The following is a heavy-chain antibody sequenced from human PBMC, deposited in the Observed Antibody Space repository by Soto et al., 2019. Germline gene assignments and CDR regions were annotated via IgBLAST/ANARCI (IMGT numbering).Heavy chain of an antibody. D-gene: IGHD1-1*01. CDR1: GGFISSGGYS. CDR2: IYHSGST. V-gene: IGHV4-30-2*01. Sequence: LSLTCAVSGGFISSGGYSWSWIRQPPGKGLEWIGYIYHSGSTYYNPSLKSRVTISVDRSKNQFSLKLTSVTAADTAVYYCARVKITTSVANNWFDSWGRGTMVTVSS. J-gene: IGHJ5*01. CDR3: ARVKITTSVANNWFDS.